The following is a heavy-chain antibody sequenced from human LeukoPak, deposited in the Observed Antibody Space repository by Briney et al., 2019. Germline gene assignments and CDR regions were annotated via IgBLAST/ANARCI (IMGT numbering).Heavy chain of an antibody. D-gene: IGHD7-27*01. CDR2: IHHSGST. Sequence: SETLSLTCAVSDGSISSTEWYTWVRQPPGQGLEWIGEIHHSGSTNYNVSLKSRVTISLDKSKNQFSLDLTSVTAAGTAVYYCATRWVLTGEPYWGQGTLVTVSS. CDR1: DGSISSTEW. J-gene: IGHJ4*02. V-gene: IGHV4-4*02. CDR3: ATRWVLTGEPY.